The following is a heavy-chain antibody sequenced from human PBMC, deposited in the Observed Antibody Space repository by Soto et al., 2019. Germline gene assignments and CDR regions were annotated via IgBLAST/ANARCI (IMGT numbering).Heavy chain of an antibody. CDR3: STRAYDTNGYYRFDP. V-gene: IGHV4-34*01. D-gene: IGHD3-22*01. Sequence: SETLSLTCAVYGGSFSVHSWTWIRQSPGKGLEWIGDINHSGRVNYSPSLKSRVTISLDTSKNQFSLTLSAVTAADTAMYYCSTRAYDTNGYYRFDPWGQGTLVTSPQ. CDR2: INHSGRV. CDR1: GGSFSVHS. J-gene: IGHJ5*01.